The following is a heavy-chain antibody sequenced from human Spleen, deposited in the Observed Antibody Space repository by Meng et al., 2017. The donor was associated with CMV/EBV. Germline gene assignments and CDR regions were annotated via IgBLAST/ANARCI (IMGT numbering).Heavy chain of an antibody. CDR3: ARDSKAVAGTFTY. CDR1: GGTFSSYT. Sequence: SVKVSCKVSGGTFSSYTISWVRQAPGQGLEWMGRIIPILGIANYAQKFQGRVTITADKSTSTAYMELSSLRSEDTAVYYCARDSKAVAGTFTYWGQGTLVTVSS. J-gene: IGHJ4*02. D-gene: IGHD6-19*01. V-gene: IGHV1-69*04. CDR2: IIPILGIA.